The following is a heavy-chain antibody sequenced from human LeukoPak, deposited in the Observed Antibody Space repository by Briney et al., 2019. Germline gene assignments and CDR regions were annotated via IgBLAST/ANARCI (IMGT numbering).Heavy chain of an antibody. CDR2: INHSGST. D-gene: IGHD4-23*01. CDR1: GGSISSYY. J-gene: IGHJ3*02. CDR3: ARGVYGGPRRRPNFDI. Sequence: SETLSLTCTVSGGSISSYYWSWIRQPPGKGLEWIGEINHSGSTNYNPSLKSRVTISVDTSKNQFSLKLSSVTAADTAVYYCARGVYGGPRRRPNFDIWGQGTMVTVSS. V-gene: IGHV4-34*01.